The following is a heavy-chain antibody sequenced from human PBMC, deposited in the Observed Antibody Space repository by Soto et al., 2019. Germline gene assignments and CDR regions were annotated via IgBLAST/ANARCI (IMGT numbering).Heavy chain of an antibody. CDR3: TTDRLNGYDGMDV. CDR2: IKTKADGGTT. V-gene: IGHV3-15*01. D-gene: IGHD2-8*01. Sequence: EVQLVESGGGLVKPGGSLRLSCAASGFTFSTAWMSWVRQAPGKGPEWVGRIKTKADGGTTDYAAPVKGRFTISRDDSKNTLYLQMNSLKTVDTALYYCTTDRLNGYDGMDVWGQGTTVTVSS. J-gene: IGHJ6*02. CDR1: GFTFSTAW.